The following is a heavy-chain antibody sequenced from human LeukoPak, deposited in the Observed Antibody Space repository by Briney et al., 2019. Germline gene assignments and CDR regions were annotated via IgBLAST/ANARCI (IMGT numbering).Heavy chain of an antibody. J-gene: IGHJ6*04. D-gene: IGHD6-13*01. Sequence: PGGSLRLSCAASGFTFSSDGMHWVRQAPGTGLEWVAVIWYDGSNKYYADSVKGRFTISRDNSKNTLYLQMNSLRAEDTAVYYCARDRRSTSKQQRHHYGMDVWGKGTTVTVSS. V-gene: IGHV3-33*01. CDR1: GFTFSSDG. CDR2: IWYDGSNK. CDR3: ARDRRSTSKQQRHHYGMDV.